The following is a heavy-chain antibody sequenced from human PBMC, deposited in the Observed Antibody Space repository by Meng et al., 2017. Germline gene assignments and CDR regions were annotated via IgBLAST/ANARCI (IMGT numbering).Heavy chain of an antibody. Sequence: SETLSLTCTVSGYSISSGYCWGWIRQPPGKGLEWIGSIYHSGSTYYNPSLKSRVTISVDTSKNQFSLKLSSVTAADTAVYYCARDPAELLWFGESKNAFDIWGQGTMVTVSS. J-gene: IGHJ3*02. CDR1: GYSISSGYC. CDR3: ARDPAELLWFGESKNAFDI. D-gene: IGHD3-10*01. CDR2: IYHSGST. V-gene: IGHV4-38-2*02.